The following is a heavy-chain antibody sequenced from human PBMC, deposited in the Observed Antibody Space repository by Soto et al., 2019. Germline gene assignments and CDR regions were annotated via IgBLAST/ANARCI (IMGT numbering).Heavy chain of an antibody. CDR1: GFSFSTYN. V-gene: IGHV3-48*02. D-gene: IGHD2-15*01. CDR2: ISTTSFTI. J-gene: IGHJ4*02. CDR3: ARDRCYDGTCYSASDY. Sequence: LXLSCAASGFSFSTYNMDWVRQAPGKGPEWIAYISTTSFTIYYADSVKGRFTISRDNDRNSLYLEMNSLRDEDTAVYYCARDRCYDGTCYSASDYWGQGNLVTVSS.